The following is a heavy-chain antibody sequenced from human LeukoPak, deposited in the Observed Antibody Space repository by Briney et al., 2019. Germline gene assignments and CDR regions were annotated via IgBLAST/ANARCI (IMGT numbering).Heavy chain of an antibody. J-gene: IGHJ6*02. CDR3: AKAYDILTGYSPDYYYYGMDV. D-gene: IGHD3-9*01. CDR1: GFTFSTYT. V-gene: IGHV3-21*04. Sequence: PGGSLRLSCAASGFTFSTYTVNWVRQAPGKGLEWVSSITSTSYTYYADSMKGRFTISRDNANNSLSLQMNSLRPEDTAVYYCAKAYDILTGYSPDYYYYGMDVWGQGTTVTASS. CDR2: ITSTSYT.